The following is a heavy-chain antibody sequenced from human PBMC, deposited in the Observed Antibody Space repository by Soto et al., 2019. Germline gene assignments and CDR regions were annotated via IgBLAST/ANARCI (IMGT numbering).Heavy chain of an antibody. CDR1: GYTLTELS. CDR3: VAVRGIPAGWFAL. J-gene: IGHJ5*02. Sequence: GASVKVSCKVSGYTLTELSMHWVRQAPGKGLEWMGGFDPEDGETIYAQKFQGRVTMTEDTSTDTAYMELSSLRSEDTAVYYFVAVRGIPAGWFALWGRGSLVTVSS. D-gene: IGHD6-13*01. CDR2: FDPEDGET. V-gene: IGHV1-24*01.